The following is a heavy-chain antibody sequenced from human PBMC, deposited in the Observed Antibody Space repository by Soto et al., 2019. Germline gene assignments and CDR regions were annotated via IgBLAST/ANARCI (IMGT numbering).Heavy chain of an antibody. D-gene: IGHD3-10*01. Sequence: SVKVSCKASGFTFTSSAMQWVRQARGQRLEWIGWIVVGSGNTNYAQKLQERVNITRDMSTSTAYMELSSLRSEDTAVYYCAALMVRGNYFDYWGQGTLVTVSS. V-gene: IGHV1-58*02. J-gene: IGHJ4*02. CDR3: AALMVRGNYFDY. CDR1: GFTFTSSA. CDR2: IVVGSGNT.